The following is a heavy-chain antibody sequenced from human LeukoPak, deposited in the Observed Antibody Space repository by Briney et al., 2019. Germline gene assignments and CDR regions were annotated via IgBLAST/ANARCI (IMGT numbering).Heavy chain of an antibody. CDR2: MNPNSGNT. CDR1: GYTFTGYD. J-gene: IGHJ6*02. Sequence: GASVKVSCKASGYTFTGYDINWVRQATGQGLEWMGWMNPNSGNTGYAQKFQGRVTMTRNTSISTAYMELSSLRSEDTAVYYCARGDWFGELLQPYYYYGMDVWGQGTTVTVSS. D-gene: IGHD3-10*01. V-gene: IGHV1-8*01. CDR3: ARGDWFGELLQPYYYYGMDV.